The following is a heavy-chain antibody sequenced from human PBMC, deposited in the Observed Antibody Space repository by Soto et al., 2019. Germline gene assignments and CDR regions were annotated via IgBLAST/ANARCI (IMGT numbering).Heavy chain of an antibody. CDR1: GFTFSGYA. J-gene: IGHJ6*02. CDR3: AKEVRKHDFWSAYYIEGDYYYAMDV. V-gene: IGHV3-30*18. D-gene: IGHD3-3*01. CDR2: ISYEGSNK. Sequence: QVQLVESGGGVVQPGKSLRLSCAASGFTFSGYAIHWVRQAPGLGLEWVAVISYEGSNKYYADSVEGRFTISRDNSKSTLYLQMDSLRAEDTAVYYCAKEVRKHDFWSAYYIEGDYYYAMDVWGQGTTVTVSS.